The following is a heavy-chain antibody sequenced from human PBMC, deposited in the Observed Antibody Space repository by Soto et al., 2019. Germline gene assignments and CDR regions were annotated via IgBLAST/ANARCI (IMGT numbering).Heavy chain of an antibody. V-gene: IGHV3-74*01. J-gene: IGHJ6*02. Sequence: GGSLRLSCAVSGSTFSNDWMHWVRQAPGKGLVWVSHINSDGSSTNYADFVKGRFTIARDNAKNTVYLQMNNLRAEDTAVYYCARDRSYSLDVWGQGTTVTVSS. CDR1: GSTFSNDW. CDR3: ARDRSYSLDV. CDR2: INSDGSST.